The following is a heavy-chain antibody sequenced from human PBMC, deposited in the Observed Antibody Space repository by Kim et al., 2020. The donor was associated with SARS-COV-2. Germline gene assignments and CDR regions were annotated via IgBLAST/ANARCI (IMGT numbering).Heavy chain of an antibody. CDR3: ARDSSSGWLSFDY. D-gene: IGHD6-19*01. Sequence: YSQKFQGRVTITRDTSASSAYMELSSLRSEDTAVYYCARDSSSGWLSFDYWGQGTLVAVSS. V-gene: IGHV1-3*01. J-gene: IGHJ4*02.